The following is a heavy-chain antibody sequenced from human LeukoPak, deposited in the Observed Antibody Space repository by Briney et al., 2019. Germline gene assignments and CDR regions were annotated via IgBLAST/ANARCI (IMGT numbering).Heavy chain of an antibody. Sequence: GESLKISCKGSGYSFTSYWIGWVRQMPGKGLEWVGIIHPGDSDTRYSPSFQGQVTISADKSISTAYLQWSSLRASDTAMYYCARRARGVCSSTSCFVDYWGQGTLVTVSS. CDR2: IHPGDSDT. D-gene: IGHD2-2*01. CDR1: GYSFTSYW. V-gene: IGHV5-51*01. CDR3: ARRARGVCSSTSCFVDY. J-gene: IGHJ4*02.